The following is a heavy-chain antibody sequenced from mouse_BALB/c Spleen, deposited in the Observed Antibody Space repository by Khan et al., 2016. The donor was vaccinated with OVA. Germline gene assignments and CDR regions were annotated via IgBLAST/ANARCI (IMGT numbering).Heavy chain of an antibody. CDR2: ISSGSSTI. CDR1: GFTFSSFG. Sequence: EVELVESGGGLVQPGGSRKLSCAATGFTFSSFGMHWVSQAPEKGLAWVAFISSGSSTIYYADTVKGRFTISSDNPKNTLFLQMTSLRSEDTAMYYCARDNYVNFDYWGQGTTLTVAS. CDR3: ARDNYVNFDY. J-gene: IGHJ2*01. D-gene: IGHD1-3*01. V-gene: IGHV5-17*02.